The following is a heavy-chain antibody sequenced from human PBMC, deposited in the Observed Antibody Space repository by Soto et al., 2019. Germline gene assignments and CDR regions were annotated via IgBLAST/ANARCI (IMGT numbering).Heavy chain of an antibody. V-gene: IGHV3-23*01. CDR2: ISGSGGST. J-gene: IGHJ3*02. Sequence: GGSLRLSCAASGFTFSSYAMSWVRQAPGKGLEWVSAISGSGGSTYYADSVKGRFTISRDNSKNTLYLQMNSLRAEDTAVYYCAARSGGSCYADAFDIWGQGTMVTVSS. CDR3: AARSGGSCYADAFDI. CDR1: GFTFSSYA. D-gene: IGHD2-15*01.